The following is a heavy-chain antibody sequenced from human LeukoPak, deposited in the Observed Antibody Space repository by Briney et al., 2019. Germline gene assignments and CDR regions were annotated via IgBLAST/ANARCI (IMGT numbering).Heavy chain of an antibody. Sequence: RASVRVSCKASGYTFTNYYMHWVRQAPGQGLEWMGIINPSGGGTSYAQKFQGRLTMTRDTSTTTVYMELSSLRSEDTAVYYCARGVGTLSSQNIVVVNDYWGQGTLVTVSS. CDR3: ARGVGTLSSQNIVVVNDY. CDR1: GYTFTNYY. V-gene: IGHV1-46*01. CDR2: INPSGGGT. D-gene: IGHD2-2*01. J-gene: IGHJ4*02.